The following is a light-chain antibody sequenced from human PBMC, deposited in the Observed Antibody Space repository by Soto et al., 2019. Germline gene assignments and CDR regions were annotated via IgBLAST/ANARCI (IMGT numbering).Light chain of an antibody. J-gene: IGKJ4*01. CDR3: QQYASSPLT. CDR2: GAS. Sequence: EIVLTQSPGTLSLSSGERATLSCRASQSVRSNYLAWYQQKPGQAPRLLIYGASSRATGIPARFGGSGSGTDFTLTISRLEAEDFAVYYCQQYASSPLTFGGGTKVEVK. V-gene: IGKV3-20*01. CDR1: QSVRSNY.